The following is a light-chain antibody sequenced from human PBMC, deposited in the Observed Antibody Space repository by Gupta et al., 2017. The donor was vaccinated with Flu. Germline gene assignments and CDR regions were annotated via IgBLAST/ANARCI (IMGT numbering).Light chain of an antibody. V-gene: IGKV1-17*01. CDR3: LQHNSYPLT. CDR2: AAS. CDR1: QDIRTD. J-gene: IGKJ4*01. Sequence: DIQMTQSPSSLSASVGDRVTITCRASQDIRTDLGWYQQKPERAPNRLIYAASTVQSGVPSRFSGSGSGTEFTLSINSLQPEDFATYYCLQHNSYPLTFGGGTKVEIK.